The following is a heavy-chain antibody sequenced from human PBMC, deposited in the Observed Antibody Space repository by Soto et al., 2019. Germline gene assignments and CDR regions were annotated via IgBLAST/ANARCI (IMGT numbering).Heavy chain of an antibody. Sequence: GGSLRLSCAASGFTFSSYAMSWVRQAPGKGLEWVSAISGSGGSTYYADSVKGRFTISRDNSKNTLYLQMNSLRAEDTAVYYCAKAPGGYCSSTSCYTDFDYWGQGTLVTVSS. CDR2: ISGSGGST. CDR3: AKAPGGYCSSTSCYTDFDY. D-gene: IGHD2-2*02. CDR1: GFTFSSYA. V-gene: IGHV3-23*01. J-gene: IGHJ4*02.